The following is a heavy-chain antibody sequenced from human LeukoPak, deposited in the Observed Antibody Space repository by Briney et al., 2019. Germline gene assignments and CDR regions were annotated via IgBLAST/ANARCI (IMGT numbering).Heavy chain of an antibody. J-gene: IGHJ4*02. CDR2: LFYSGST. CDR1: GGSIRSYY. V-gene: IGHV4-59*08. Sequence: SGTLSLTCTVSGGSIRSYYWSWIRQPPGKGLEWIGYLFYSGSTNYNPSLKSRVTTSVDTSKNQFSVEVTSVTAADTAVYYCARQSGTYIDHWGQGILVTVSS. D-gene: IGHD1-26*01. CDR3: ARQSGTYIDH.